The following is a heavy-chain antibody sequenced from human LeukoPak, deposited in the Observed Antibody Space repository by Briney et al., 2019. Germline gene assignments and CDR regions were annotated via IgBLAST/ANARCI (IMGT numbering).Heavy chain of an antibody. D-gene: IGHD3-10*01. V-gene: IGHV3-53*01. Sequence: PGGSLRLSCAASGFTVSSNYMSWVRQAPGKGLEWVSVIYSGGSTYYADSVKGRFTISRDNSKSTLYIQMNSLRAEDTAVYYCARAKPKNMVRGLIMRRESRYYFDYWAREPWSPSPQ. CDR2: IYSGGST. CDR3: ARAKPKNMVRGLIMRRESRYYFDY. CDR1: GFTVSSNY. J-gene: IGHJ4*02.